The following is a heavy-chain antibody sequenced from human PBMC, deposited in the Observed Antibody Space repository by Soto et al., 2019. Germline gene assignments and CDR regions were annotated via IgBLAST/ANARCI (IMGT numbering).Heavy chain of an antibody. Sequence: EVQLVESGGGLVKPGGSLRLSCAASGFTFSDYSMTWVRQAPGKGLEWASSISSTSIYIFYADSVKGRFTISRDNAKNSLYLQMNSLRAEDTAVYYCARDANLVDSWGQGTLVIVSS. J-gene: IGHJ4*02. V-gene: IGHV3-21*01. CDR2: ISSTSIYI. D-gene: IGHD2-15*01. CDR1: GFTFSDYS. CDR3: ARDANLVDS.